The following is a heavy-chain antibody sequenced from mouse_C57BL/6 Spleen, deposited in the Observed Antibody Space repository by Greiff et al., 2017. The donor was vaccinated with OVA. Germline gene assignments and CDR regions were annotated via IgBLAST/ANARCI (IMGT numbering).Heavy chain of an antibody. CDR3: AREALLQLEYFDV. J-gene: IGHJ1*03. V-gene: IGHV1-22*01. Sequence: EVKLQQSGPELVKPGASVKMSCKASGYTFTDYNMHWVKQSHGKSLEWIGYINPNNGGTSYNQKFKGKATLTVNKSSSTAYMELRSLTSEDSAVYYCAREALLQLEYFDVWGTGTTVTVSS. D-gene: IGHD1-2*01. CDR1: GYTFTDYN. CDR2: INPNNGGT.